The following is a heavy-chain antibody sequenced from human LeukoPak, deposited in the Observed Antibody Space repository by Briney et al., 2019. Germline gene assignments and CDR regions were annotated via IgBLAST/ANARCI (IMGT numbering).Heavy chain of an antibody. Sequence: SETLSLTCSVSNYSINTGYFWAWLRQPPGKGLEWIGTIYHRGSSYYSPSLKSRVTISVDTSKNQFSLKLNSVTAADTAVYYCAKSNGYGLIDIWGQGTMVTVSS. D-gene: IGHD3-22*01. CDR1: NYSINTGYF. J-gene: IGHJ3*02. V-gene: IGHV4-38-2*01. CDR3: AKSNGYGLIDI. CDR2: IYHRGSS.